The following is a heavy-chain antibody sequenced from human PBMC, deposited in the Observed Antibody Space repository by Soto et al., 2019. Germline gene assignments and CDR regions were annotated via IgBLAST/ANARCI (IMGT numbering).Heavy chain of an antibody. D-gene: IGHD1-26*01. J-gene: IGHJ3*01. CDR1: GFSFSDHY. CDR3: SRARRNGTHSRYAFDV. V-gene: IGHV3-72*01. CDR2: SRNKANSYTT. Sequence: GGSLRLSCAASGFSFSDHYMDWVRQAPGKGLEWVGRSRNKANSYTTEYAASVKGRFTISRADSSNSLYLQMNNLKTEDTAVYYCSRARRNGTHSRYAFDVWGQGTMVTVSS.